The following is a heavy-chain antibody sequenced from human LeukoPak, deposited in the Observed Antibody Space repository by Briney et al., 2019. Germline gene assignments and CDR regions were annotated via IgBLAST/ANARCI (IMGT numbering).Heavy chain of an antibody. CDR1: GGTFSSYA. CDR2: IIPIFGTA. V-gene: IGHV1-69*13. D-gene: IGHD3-3*01. Sequence: GASVKVSCKASGGTFSSYAISWVRQAPGQGLEWMGGIIPIFGTANYAQKFRGRVTITADESTSTAYMELSSLRSEDTAVYYCARTYDFWTGYYFDYWGQGTLVTVSS. CDR3: ARTYDFWTGYYFDY. J-gene: IGHJ4*02.